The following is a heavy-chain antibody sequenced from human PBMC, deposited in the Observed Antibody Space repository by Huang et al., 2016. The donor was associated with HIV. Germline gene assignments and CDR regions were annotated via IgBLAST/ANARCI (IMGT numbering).Heavy chain of an antibody. CDR3: ARDPKYHRIGYYRQRRGIDI. Sequence: QIQLMQSGTELKQPGASVKVSCKASGYTFTSYGITWVRQAPGQGPEWLGVISASSGDTEYAQKYQGRVTLTTDTATNRADMELRSLRSDDTAKYYCARDPKYHRIGYYRQRRGIDIWGQGTMVIVSS. V-gene: IGHV1-18*01. CDR2: ISASSGDT. J-gene: IGHJ3*02. CDR1: GYTFTSYG. D-gene: IGHD3-22*01.